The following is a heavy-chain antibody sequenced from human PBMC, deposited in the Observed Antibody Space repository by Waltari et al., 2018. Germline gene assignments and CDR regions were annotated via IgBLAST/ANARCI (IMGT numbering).Heavy chain of an antibody. CDR3: ARASVRFLEWLSLGYYYGMYV. Sequence: QVQLVQSGAEVKKPGASVKVSCKASGYTFTGYYMHWVRPAHGPGLAWMGWINPNSGGTNYAHKFQGRVTMTRDTSISTAYMELSRLRSDDTAVYYGARASVRFLEWLSLGYYYGMYVWGQGTAVTVSS. J-gene: IGHJ6*02. CDR1: GYTFTGYY. D-gene: IGHD3-3*01. V-gene: IGHV1-2*07. CDR2: INPNSGGT.